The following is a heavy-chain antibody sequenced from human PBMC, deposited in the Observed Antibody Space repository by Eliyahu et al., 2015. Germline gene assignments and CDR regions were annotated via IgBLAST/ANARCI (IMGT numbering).Heavy chain of an antibody. CDR3: ATRGDGFNYFFDY. J-gene: IGHJ4*02. D-gene: IGHD5-24*01. CDR1: GFTVSNYY. CDR2: IDPSGGTT. V-gene: IGHV1-46*01. Sequence: QVQLLQSGAEVKKPGAXXKISCKAXGFTVSNYYLHWVRRAPGQGLECXGVIDPSGGTTTYAQKFQDRVIMTRDTSTKTIYMELSGLRSDDTAIYYCATRGDGFNYFFDYWGQGTRVTVSS.